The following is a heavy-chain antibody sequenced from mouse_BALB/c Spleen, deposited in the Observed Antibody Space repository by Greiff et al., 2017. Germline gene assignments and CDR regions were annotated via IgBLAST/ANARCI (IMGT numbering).Heavy chain of an antibody. CDR3: ARFPIYYDYDGLAY. CDR1: GYSITSDYA. J-gene: IGHJ3*01. V-gene: IGHV3-2*02. D-gene: IGHD2-4*01. CDR2: ISYSGST. Sequence: EVKLQESGPGLVKPSQSLSLTCTVTGYSITSDYAWNWIRQFPGNKLEWMGYISYSGSTSYNPSLKSRISITRDTSKNQFFLQLNSVTTEDTATYYCARFPIYYDYDGLAYWGQGTLVTVSA.